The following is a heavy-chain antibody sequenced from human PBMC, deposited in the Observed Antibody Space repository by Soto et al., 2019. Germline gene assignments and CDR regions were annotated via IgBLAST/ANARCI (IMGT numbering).Heavy chain of an antibody. CDR3: ARGLTIFGVVIHYYYGMDV. J-gene: IGHJ6*02. CDR1: GGSFSGYY. D-gene: IGHD3-3*01. V-gene: IGHV4-34*01. CDR2: INHSGST. Sequence: KPSETLSLTCAVYGGSFSGYYWSWIRQPPGKGLEWIGEINHSGSTNYNPSLKSRVTISVDTSKNQFSLKLSSVTAADTAVYYCARGLTIFGVVIHYYYGMDVWGQGTTVTVSS.